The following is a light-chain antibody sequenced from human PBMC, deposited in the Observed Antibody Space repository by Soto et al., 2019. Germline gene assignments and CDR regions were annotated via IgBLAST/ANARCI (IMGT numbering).Light chain of an antibody. CDR3: QQYYNNPIT. CDR2: WAS. Sequence: DIVMTQSPDSLGVSLGERVTINCKSSQSVFYGSNNRNYLAWYQQKPGQAPKLLIFWASTRESGVPDRFSGSGSGTNFTLTISGLQAEDVAVYYCQQYYNNPITFGPGTRVDIK. V-gene: IGKV4-1*01. J-gene: IGKJ3*01. CDR1: QSVFYGSNNRNY.